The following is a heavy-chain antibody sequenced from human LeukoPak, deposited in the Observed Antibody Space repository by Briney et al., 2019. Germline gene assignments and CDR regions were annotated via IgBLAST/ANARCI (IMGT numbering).Heavy chain of an antibody. D-gene: IGHD3-16*02. J-gene: IGHJ4*02. V-gene: IGHV4-38-2*02. CDR2: LFHSGST. CDR1: GFSINSYYY. CDR3: VVLPAY. Sequence: SETLSLTCSVSGFSINSYYYWGWIRQPPGKGLEWIGSLFHSGSTYKNPSLKNRVTISVDMSKSQFFLKLTSVTAADTAVYYCVVLPAYWGQGTLVTVSS.